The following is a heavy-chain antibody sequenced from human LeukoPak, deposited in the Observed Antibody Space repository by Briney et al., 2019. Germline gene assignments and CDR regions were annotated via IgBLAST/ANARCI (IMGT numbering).Heavy chain of an antibody. V-gene: IGHV1-24*01. J-gene: IGHJ3*02. CDR3: ATELYSSGWYEMGAFDI. Sequence: TSVKVSCTVSGYTLTELSMYWVRQAPGKGLEWMGGFDPEDGETIYAQKFQGRVTMTEDTSTDTAYMELSSLRSEDTAVYYCATELYSSGWYEMGAFDIWGQGTMVTVSS. CDR2: FDPEDGET. D-gene: IGHD6-19*01. CDR1: GYTLTELS.